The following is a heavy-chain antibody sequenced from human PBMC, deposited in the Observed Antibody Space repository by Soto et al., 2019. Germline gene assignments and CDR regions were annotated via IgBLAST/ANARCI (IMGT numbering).Heavy chain of an antibody. J-gene: IGHJ6*02. V-gene: IGHV1-69*01. CDR1: GGTFSSYA. D-gene: IGHD3-3*01. CDR3: GTCDFWSCYYPSGYYYYGMDV. CDR2: SIPIFGTA. Sequence: QVQLVQSGAEVKKPGSSVKVSCKASGGTFSSYAISWVRQAPGQGLEWMGGSIPIFGTANYAQKFKGRVTITADESTSTASMELRGLRSAHTAVSYCGTCDFWSCYYPSGYYYYGMDVWCQGPTVTVSS.